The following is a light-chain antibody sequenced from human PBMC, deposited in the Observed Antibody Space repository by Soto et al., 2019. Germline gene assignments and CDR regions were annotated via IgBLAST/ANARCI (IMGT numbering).Light chain of an antibody. CDR3: QKYNSAPPT. V-gene: IGKV1-27*01. Sequence: DIQMTQSPSSLSASVGDRVTITCRASQDINNYLAWYQQKPGKVPKLLIFAASTLQSGVPSRFSGSGSGTDFTLTISSLQPEDVETYYCQKYNSAPPTFGQGTKVEIK. J-gene: IGKJ1*01. CDR1: QDINNY. CDR2: AAS.